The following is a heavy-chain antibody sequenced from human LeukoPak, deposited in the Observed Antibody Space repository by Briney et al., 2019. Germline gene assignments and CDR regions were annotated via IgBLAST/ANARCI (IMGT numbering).Heavy chain of an antibody. J-gene: IGHJ4*02. Sequence: GGSLRLSCATSGFTFSSYAMSWVRQAPGKGLEWVSVIYSGGSTYSADSVKGRFTISRDNSKNTLYLQMNSLRAEDTAVYYCARDSNYDTSGHYYWGQGALVTVSS. CDR2: IYSGGST. CDR1: GFTFSSYA. CDR3: ARDSNYDTSGHYY. V-gene: IGHV3-53*01. D-gene: IGHD3-22*01.